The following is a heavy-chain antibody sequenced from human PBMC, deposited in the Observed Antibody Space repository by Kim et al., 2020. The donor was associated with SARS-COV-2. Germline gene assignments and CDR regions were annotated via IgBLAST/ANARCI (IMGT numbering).Heavy chain of an antibody. J-gene: IGHJ6*02. Sequence: GESLKISCKGSGYSFTSYWIGWVRQMPGKGLGWRGIIYPGDSDTRYSPSFQGQVTISADKSISTAYLQWSSLKASDTAMYYCAGHVMLAGYNYNYYYGMDVWGQGTTVTVSS. CDR3: AGHVMLAGYNYNYYYGMDV. CDR2: IYPGDSDT. V-gene: IGHV5-51*01. CDR1: GYSFTSYW. D-gene: IGHD2-15*01.